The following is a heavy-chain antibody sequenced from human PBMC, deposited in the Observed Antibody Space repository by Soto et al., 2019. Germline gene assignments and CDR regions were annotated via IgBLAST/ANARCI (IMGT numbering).Heavy chain of an antibody. V-gene: IGHV3-72*01. CDR1: GFTFSDHF. Sequence: PGGSLRLSCAASGFTFSDHFMDWVRQAPGKGLEWVGRTRNKANTYTAEYAASVKGRFTISRDDSKNSLYLQMNSLKTEDTAVYYCVRVRNYAYFDYWGQGTLVTVSS. D-gene: IGHD1-7*01. CDR2: TRNKANTYTA. CDR3: VRVRNYAYFDY. J-gene: IGHJ4*02.